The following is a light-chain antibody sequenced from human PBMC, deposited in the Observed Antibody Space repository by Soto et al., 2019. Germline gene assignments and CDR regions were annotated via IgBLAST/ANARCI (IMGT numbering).Light chain of an antibody. CDR2: KAS. J-gene: IGKJ1*01. CDR1: QSISSW. Sequence: DIQMTQSPSTLSASVGDRVTITCRASQSISSWLAWYQQKPGKAPKLLINKASSLKSGVPSRFSGSGSGTEFTLTISSLQPDDFATYYCQHYNSYSEACGQGTKVDIK. CDR3: QHYNSYSEA. V-gene: IGKV1-5*03.